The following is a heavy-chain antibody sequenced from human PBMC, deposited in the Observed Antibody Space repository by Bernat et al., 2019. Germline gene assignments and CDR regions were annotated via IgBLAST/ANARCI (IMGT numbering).Heavy chain of an antibody. Sequence: QVQLVQSGAEVKKPGASVKVSCKASGYTFTGYYMHWVRQAPGQGLEWMGWINPNSGGTNYAQKFQGWVTMTRDPSNSTAYMELGRLRSDDTAVYYCARGGGRATVHFDYWGQGTLVTVSS. CDR3: ARGGGRATVHFDY. CDR2: INPNSGGT. D-gene: IGHD3-16*01. J-gene: IGHJ4*02. V-gene: IGHV1-2*04. CDR1: GYTFTGYY.